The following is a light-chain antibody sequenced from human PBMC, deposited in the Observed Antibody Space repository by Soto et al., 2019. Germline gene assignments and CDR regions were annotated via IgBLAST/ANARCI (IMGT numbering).Light chain of an antibody. CDR3: ISYASINTYV. Sequence: QSALTQPASVSGSPGQSITISCTGTSSDVGGYDYVSCYQQHPGKAPKLMIYDVTNRPSGVSNRFSGSKSGNTASLTISGLQAEDEADYYCISYASINTYVFGTGTKLTVL. CDR1: SSDVGGYDY. J-gene: IGLJ1*01. V-gene: IGLV2-14*01. CDR2: DVT.